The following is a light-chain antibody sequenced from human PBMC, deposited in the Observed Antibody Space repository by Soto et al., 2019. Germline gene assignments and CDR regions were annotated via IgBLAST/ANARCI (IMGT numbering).Light chain of an antibody. Sequence: EIVLTQSPATLSLSPGERATLSCRASQSVSSYLAWYQQKPGQAPRLLIYDASNRATGIPARFSGSGSGTDFTLTISVLDPEDFAVYYCQQRSNWPPTFGQGTRLEIK. J-gene: IGKJ5*01. V-gene: IGKV3-11*01. CDR1: QSVSSY. CDR2: DAS. CDR3: QQRSNWPPT.